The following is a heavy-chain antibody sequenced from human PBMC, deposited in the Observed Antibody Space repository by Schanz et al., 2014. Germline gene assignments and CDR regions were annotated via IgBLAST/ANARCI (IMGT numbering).Heavy chain of an antibody. D-gene: IGHD3-3*01. CDR1: GFTFSSYG. Sequence: EVQLVEYGGGLVQPGGSLRLSCAASGFTFSSYGMHWVRQVPGKGLVWVSRTSNDGSFTTFADSVKGRFTISRDNAKNTLFLQMNSLRVEDTAIYYCAKIWKAHHLTGRPGWSDGMDVWGQGTTV. CDR3: AKIWKAHHLTGRPGWSDGMDV. V-gene: IGHV3-74*02. CDR2: TSNDGSFT. J-gene: IGHJ6*02.